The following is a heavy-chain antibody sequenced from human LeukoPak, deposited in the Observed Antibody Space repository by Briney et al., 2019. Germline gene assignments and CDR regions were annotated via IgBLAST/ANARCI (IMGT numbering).Heavy chain of an antibody. CDR1: GFTFDDYA. CDR2: ISWNSGSI. J-gene: IGHJ4*02. CDR3: AKDTYYDFWSGYFDY. Sequence: GGSLRLSCAASGFTFDDYAMHWVRQAPGKGLEWVSGISWNSGSIGYADSVKGRFTISRDNAKNSLYLQMSSLRAEDTALYYCAKDTYYDFWSGYFDYWGQGTLVTVSS. V-gene: IGHV3-9*01. D-gene: IGHD3-3*01.